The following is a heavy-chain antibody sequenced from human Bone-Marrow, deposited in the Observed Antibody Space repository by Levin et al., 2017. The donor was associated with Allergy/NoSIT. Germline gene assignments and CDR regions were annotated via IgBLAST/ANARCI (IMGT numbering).Heavy chain of an antibody. CDR1: GGSIRTYY. CDR2: IYYSGST. V-gene: IGHV4-59*01. CDR3: AGDQITRRAGNTWAFDV. Sequence: SETLSLTCTVSGGSIRTYYWNWIRQPPGKGLEWIGSIYYSGSTKYNPSLRGRVSISVDMSKNQFSLNLGSVTAAVADVYYCAGDQITRRAGNTWAFDVWGQGTMVTVSS. J-gene: IGHJ3*01. D-gene: IGHD1/OR15-1a*01.